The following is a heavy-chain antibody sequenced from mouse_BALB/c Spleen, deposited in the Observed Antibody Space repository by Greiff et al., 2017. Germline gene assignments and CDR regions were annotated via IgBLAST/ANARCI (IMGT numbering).Heavy chain of an antibody. CDR3: VRGIHYYGYYFDY. CDR1: GFSLTSYD. D-gene: IGHD1-2*01. V-gene: IGHV2-9-2*01. J-gene: IGHJ2*01. Sequence: QVQLKESGPGLVAPSQSLSITCTVSGFSLTSYDISWIRQPPGKGLEWLGVIWTGGGTNYNSAFMSRLSISKDNSKSQVFLKMNSLQTDDTAIYYCVRGIHYYGYYFDYWGQGTTLTVSS. CDR2: IWTGGGT.